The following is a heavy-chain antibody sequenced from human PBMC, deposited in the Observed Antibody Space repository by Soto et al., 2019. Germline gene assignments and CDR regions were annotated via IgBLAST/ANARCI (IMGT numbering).Heavy chain of an antibody. CDR3: ARVHVYYDSSGYYPS. D-gene: IGHD3-22*01. CDR1: GGTFSSYA. Sequence: SVKVSCKASGGTFSSYAISWVRQAPGQGLEWMGGIIPIFGTANYAQKFQGRVTITADESTSTAYMELSSLRSEDTAVYYCARVHVYYDSSGYYPSWGQGTLVTVSS. V-gene: IGHV1-69*13. CDR2: IIPIFGTA. J-gene: IGHJ1*01.